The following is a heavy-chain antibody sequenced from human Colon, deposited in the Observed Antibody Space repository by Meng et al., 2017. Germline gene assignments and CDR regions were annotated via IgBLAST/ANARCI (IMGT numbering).Heavy chain of an antibody. CDR3: ARGNWGHYFFDS. CDR2: VYYGGSS. CDR1: GGSISSYS. Sequence: SETLSLTCTVSGGSISSYSWNWVRQPPGKGLEWIGYVYYGGSSSYNPSLKSRVTISVATSKTQFSLMLPSLTAADTAMYYCARGNWGHYFFDSWGQGALVTVSS. D-gene: IGHD7-27*01. J-gene: IGHJ4*02. V-gene: IGHV4-59*01.